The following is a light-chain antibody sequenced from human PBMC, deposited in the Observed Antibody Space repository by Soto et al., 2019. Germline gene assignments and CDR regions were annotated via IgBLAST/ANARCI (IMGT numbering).Light chain of an antibody. CDR3: QQYNSDPPT. V-gene: IGKV1-16*02. CDR2: AAS. J-gene: IGKJ1*01. CDR1: QGIRNY. Sequence: DIQMTQPPSSLSASVGDRVTITCRASQGIRNYLAWFQQKPGKAPNSLIYAASSLQSGVPSKFSGSGSGTEFTLTISSLQPEDFATYYCQQYNSDPPTFGQGTKVDIK.